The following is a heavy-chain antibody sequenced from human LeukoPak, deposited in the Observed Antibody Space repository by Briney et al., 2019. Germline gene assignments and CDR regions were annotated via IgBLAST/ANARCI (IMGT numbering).Heavy chain of an antibody. CDR2: INPSGGST. Sequence: ASVKVSCKASGYTFTSYYMHWVRQAPGQGLEWMGIINPSGGSTTYAQKFQGRVTMTRDTSTRTVYMELSSLRSEDTAVYYCASLSVFYGSGSYSFDYWGQGTLVTVSS. CDR1: GYTFTSYY. D-gene: IGHD3-10*01. J-gene: IGHJ4*02. CDR3: ASLSVFYGSGSYSFDY. V-gene: IGHV1-46*01.